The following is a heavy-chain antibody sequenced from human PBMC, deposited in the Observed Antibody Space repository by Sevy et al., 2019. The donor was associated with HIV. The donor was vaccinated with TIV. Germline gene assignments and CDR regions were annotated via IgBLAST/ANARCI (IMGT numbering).Heavy chain of an antibody. CDR1: EFSFSSYS. V-gene: IGHV3-48*01. Sequence: GGSLRLSCAASEFSFSSYSMNWVRRAPGQGLEWVSYRSSSSSTMYYADSVKGRFTISRDNAKNSLYLQMNTLRAEDTAVYYCARTKSNTAMVSSDYWGQGTLVTVSS. CDR2: RSSSSSTM. D-gene: IGHD5-18*01. CDR3: ARTKSNTAMVSSDY. J-gene: IGHJ4*02.